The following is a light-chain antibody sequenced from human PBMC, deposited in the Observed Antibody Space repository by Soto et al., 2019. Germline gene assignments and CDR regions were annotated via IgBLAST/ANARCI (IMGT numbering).Light chain of an antibody. CDR2: GAS. CDR3: QQYKSWPPIT. V-gene: IGKV3D-15*01. J-gene: IGKJ5*01. Sequence: EIVLTQSPGTLSMSPGERATLSCRASQSLTNNYLAWFQQKPGQAPRLLIYGASNRPTDIPDRFSGSGSGTEFTLTISSLQSEDFAIYYCQQYKSWPPITFGQGTRLEIK. CDR1: QSLTNNY.